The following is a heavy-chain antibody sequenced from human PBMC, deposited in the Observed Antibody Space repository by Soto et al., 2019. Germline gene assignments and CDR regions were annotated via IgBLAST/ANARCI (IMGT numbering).Heavy chain of an antibody. CDR3: AKDRSSSWNY. CDR1: GFTFSSYG. V-gene: IGHV3-30*18. D-gene: IGHD6-13*01. J-gene: IGHJ4*02. Sequence: QVQLVESGGGVVQPGRSLSLSCAASGFTFSSYGMHWVRQAPGKGLEWVAVISYDGSNKYYADSVKGRFTISRDNSKNTLYLQMNSLRAEDTAVYYCAKDRSSSWNYWGQGTLVTVSS. CDR2: ISYDGSNK.